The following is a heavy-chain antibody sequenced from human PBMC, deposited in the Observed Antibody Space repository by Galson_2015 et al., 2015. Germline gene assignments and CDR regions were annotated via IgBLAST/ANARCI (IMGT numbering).Heavy chain of an antibody. D-gene: IGHD3-22*01. Sequence: SLRLSCAASGFTFSSYAMSWVRQAPGKGLEWVSYISSSRSTIYYADSVKGRFTISRDNAKNSLYLQMNSLRDEDTAVYYCARYYDSSGYNYYYYYGMDVWGQGTLVTVSS. CDR1: GFTFSSYA. CDR2: ISSSRSTI. CDR3: ARYYDSSGYNYYYYYGMDV. J-gene: IGHJ6*02. V-gene: IGHV3-48*02.